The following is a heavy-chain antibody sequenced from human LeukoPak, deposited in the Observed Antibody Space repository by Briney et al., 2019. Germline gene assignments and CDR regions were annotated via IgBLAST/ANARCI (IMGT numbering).Heavy chain of an antibody. J-gene: IGHJ4*02. CDR3: ARGRIFGVVITEYYFDY. V-gene: IGHV1-2*02. CDR2: FNPNKGDT. CDR1: GYPFIGYY. D-gene: IGHD3-3*01. Sequence: GASVKVSCKASGYPFIGYYMHWVRQAPGQGPEWMGGFNPNKGDTNYAQKFQARITMTRDTSISTAYMELSRLTTDDTATYYCARGRIFGVVITEYYFDYWGQGTPVIVSS.